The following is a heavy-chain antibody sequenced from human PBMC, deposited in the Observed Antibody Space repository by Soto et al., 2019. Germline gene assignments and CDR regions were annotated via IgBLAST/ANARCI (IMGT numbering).Heavy chain of an antibody. CDR2: IDHSGST. J-gene: IGHJ4*02. V-gene: IGHV4-31*03. Sequence: SETLSLTGTVSGASVSSGGYYWNWIRQRPGKGVEWVGYIDHSGSTYSNPSLEGRATILVDKSKNPFSLKLTSVTAADTAVYFCARDTPALVSFDSWGQGALLTVSS. CDR1: GASVSSGGYY. CDR3: ARDTPALVSFDS. D-gene: IGHD5-18*01.